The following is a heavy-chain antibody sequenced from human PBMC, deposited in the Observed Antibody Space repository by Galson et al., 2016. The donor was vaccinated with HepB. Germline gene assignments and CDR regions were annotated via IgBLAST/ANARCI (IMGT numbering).Heavy chain of an antibody. CDR3: ARARQGYSYGSFDS. D-gene: IGHD5-18*01. J-gene: IGHJ4*02. V-gene: IGHV3-74*01. Sequence: LRLSCAASEFTFSNHWMHWVRQPPGKGLVWVSRINTDGSSISYGDSVKGRFTISRDNVRNTLFLQMNTLRAEDTAVYYCARARQGYSYGSFDSWGQGTLVTVSS. CDR1: EFTFSNHW. CDR2: INTDGSSI.